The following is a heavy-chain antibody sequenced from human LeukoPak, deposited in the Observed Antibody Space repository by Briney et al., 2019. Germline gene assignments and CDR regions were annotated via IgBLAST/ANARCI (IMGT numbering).Heavy chain of an antibody. J-gene: IGHJ4*02. CDR3: AREGRYYFDY. V-gene: IGHV3-21*01. CDR2: ISTSSSYI. D-gene: IGHD1-14*01. CDR1: GFTFSSYS. Sequence: PGGSLRLSCAASGFTFSSYSMNWVRQAPGKGLEWVSFISTSSSYIYYADSVKGRFTISRDSAKNSLYLQMNSLRAEDTAVYYCAREGRYYFDYWGQGTLVTVPS.